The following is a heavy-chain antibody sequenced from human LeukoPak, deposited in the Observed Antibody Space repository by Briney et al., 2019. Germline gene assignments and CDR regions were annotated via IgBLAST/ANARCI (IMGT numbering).Heavy chain of an antibody. CDR3: ARGARYFDWLLYNAFDI. CDR1: GGSFSGYY. CDR2: INHSGST. J-gene: IGHJ3*02. D-gene: IGHD3-9*01. Sequence: SETLSLTCAVYGGSFSGYYWSWIRQPPGKGLEWIGEINHSGSTNYNPSLKSRVTISVDTSKNQFSLKLSSVTAADTAVYYCARGARYFDWLLYNAFDIWGQGTTVTVSS. V-gene: IGHV4-34*01.